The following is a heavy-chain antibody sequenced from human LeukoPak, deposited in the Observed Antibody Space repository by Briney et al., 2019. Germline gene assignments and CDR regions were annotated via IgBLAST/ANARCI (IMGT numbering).Heavy chain of an antibody. CDR1: GFTFSSYG. J-gene: IGHJ4*02. CDR3: AKDRVIVGATLPDY. Sequence: GGSLRLSCAASGFTFSSYGMYWVRQAPGKGLGWVAFIRYDGSNKYYADSVKGRFTISRDNSKNTLYLQMNSLRAEDTAVYYCAKDRVIVGATLPDYWGQGTLVTVSS. V-gene: IGHV3-30*02. CDR2: IRYDGSNK. D-gene: IGHD1-26*01.